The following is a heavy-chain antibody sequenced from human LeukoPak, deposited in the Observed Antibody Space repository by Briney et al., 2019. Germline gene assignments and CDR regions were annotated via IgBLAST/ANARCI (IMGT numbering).Heavy chain of an antibody. D-gene: IGHD1-14*01. J-gene: IGHJ4*02. CDR2: IAVSGNT. CDR1: GFSFTTYS. V-gene: IGHV3-23*01. CDR3: AKNRGRGKFDY. Sequence: PGGSLRLSCRASGFSFTTYSMNWVRQAPGKGLEWVSDIAVSGNTYYAVSLKDRFTISRDNSKNTLYLQMNSLRAEDTAIYYCAKNRGRGKFDYWGQGTLVTVSS.